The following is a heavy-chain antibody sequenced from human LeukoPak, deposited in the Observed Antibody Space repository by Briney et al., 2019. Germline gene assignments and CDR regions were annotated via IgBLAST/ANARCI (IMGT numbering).Heavy chain of an antibody. D-gene: IGHD3-3*01. J-gene: IGHJ6*02. CDR1: GFTFSTYG. CDR3: AKDHYDFWTGGYHYYYGMDV. V-gene: IGHV3-30*18. Sequence: PGGSLRLSCAASGFTFSTYGMHWVRQAPGKGLEWVAVTSYDGSNKYYGDAVKGRFTISRDNSKNTLYLQMNSLRAEDTAVYYCAKDHYDFWTGGYHYYYGMDVWAKGPRSPSP. CDR2: TSYDGSNK.